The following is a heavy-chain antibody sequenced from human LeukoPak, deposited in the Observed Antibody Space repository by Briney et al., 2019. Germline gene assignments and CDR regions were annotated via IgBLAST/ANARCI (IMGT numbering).Heavy chain of an antibody. CDR2: INPNSGGT. V-gene: IGHV1-2*02. J-gene: IGHJ4*02. Sequence: ASVKVSCKASGYTFTGYYMHWVRQAPGQGLEWMGWINPNSGGTNYAQKFQGRVTMTRDTSISTAYKGLSRLRSDDTAVYYCARDLNWSGYDFDYWGQGTLVTVSS. D-gene: IGHD3-3*01. CDR1: GYTFTGYY. CDR3: ARDLNWSGYDFDY.